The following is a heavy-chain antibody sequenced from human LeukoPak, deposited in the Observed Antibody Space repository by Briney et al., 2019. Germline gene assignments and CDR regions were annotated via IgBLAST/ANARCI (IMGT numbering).Heavy chain of an antibody. Sequence: GGSLRLSCAASGFTVSSTYMSWVRQAPGKGLECASVIYSGGSSFYADSVKGRFTISRDNSKNTLYLQMNSLRAEDTAVYYCASSVGWALDYWGREPWSPSPQ. CDR2: IYSGGSS. J-gene: IGHJ4*02. CDR1: GFTVSSTY. D-gene: IGHD1-26*01. V-gene: IGHV3-53*01. CDR3: ASSVGWALDY.